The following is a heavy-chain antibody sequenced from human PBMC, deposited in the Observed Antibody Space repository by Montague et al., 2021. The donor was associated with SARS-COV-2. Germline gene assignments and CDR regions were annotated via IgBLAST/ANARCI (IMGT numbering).Heavy chain of an antibody. V-gene: IGHV4-34*01. CDR2: INHGGSA. D-gene: IGHD3-10*01. J-gene: IGHJ6*03. CDR1: GTSFSGYY. CDR3: ARLRDGVVPSPILGVGPYYSYYYMDV. Sequence: SLSLTCAVHGTSFSGYYWNWIRQPPGKGLEWIGEINHGGSAKYSPSLKSRLTISADTSKNQFSLKLTSVAAADTAVYYCARLRDGVVPSPILGVGPYYSYYYMDVWGRGTTVTVSS.